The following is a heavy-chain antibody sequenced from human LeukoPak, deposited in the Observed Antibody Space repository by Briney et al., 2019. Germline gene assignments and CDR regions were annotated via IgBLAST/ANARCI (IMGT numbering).Heavy chain of an antibody. V-gene: IGHV4-59*01. CDR3: ARGADSSGYYSIFYFDY. CDR1: GGSISSYY. D-gene: IGHD3-22*01. CDR2: IYYSGST. J-gene: IGHJ4*02. Sequence: PETLSLTCTVSGGSISSYYWNWIRQPPGKGLEWIGYIYYSGSTNYNPSLKSRVTISVDTSKNQFSLKLSSVTAADTAVYYCARGADSSGYYSIFYFDYWGQGTLVTVSS.